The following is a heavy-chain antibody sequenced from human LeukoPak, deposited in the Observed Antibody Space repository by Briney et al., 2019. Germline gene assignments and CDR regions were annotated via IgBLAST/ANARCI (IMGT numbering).Heavy chain of an antibody. CDR2: TYTSGST. J-gene: IGHJ4*02. CDR1: GGSISSYY. Sequence: SETLSLTCTVSGGSISSYYWSWIRQPAGKGLEWIGRTYTSGSTNYNPSLKSRVTMSVDTSKNQFSLKLSSVTAADTAVYYCARAPSAGSYSFYYFDYWGQGTPVTVSS. V-gene: IGHV4-4*07. CDR3: ARAPSAGSYSFYYFDY. D-gene: IGHD3-10*01.